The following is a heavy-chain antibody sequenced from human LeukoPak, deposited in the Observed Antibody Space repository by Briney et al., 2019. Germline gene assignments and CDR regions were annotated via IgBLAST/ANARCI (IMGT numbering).Heavy chain of an antibody. CDR1: GGSISSYY. V-gene: IGHV4-59*01. CDR3: ARVVISSGWPTAAY. Sequence: PSETLSLTCTVSGGSISSYYWSWIRQPPGKGLEWIGYIYYSGSTNYNPSLKSRVTISVDTSKNQFSLKLSSVTAADTVVYYCARVVISSGWPTAAYWGQGTLVTVSS. D-gene: IGHD6-19*01. CDR2: IYYSGST. J-gene: IGHJ4*02.